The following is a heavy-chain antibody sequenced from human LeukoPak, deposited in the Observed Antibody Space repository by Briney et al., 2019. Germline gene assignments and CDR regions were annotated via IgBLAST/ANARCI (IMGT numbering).Heavy chain of an antibody. CDR2: IYYSGST. CDR3: ARGSYYDFWSGYYTGYYFDY. J-gene: IGHJ4*02. V-gene: IGHV4-31*03. CDR1: GGSISSGGYY. D-gene: IGHD3-3*01. Sequence: SETLSLTCTVSGGSISSGGYYWRWIRQHPGKGLEWIGYIYYSGSTYYNPSLKSRVTISVDTSKNQFSLKLSSVTAADTAVYYCARGSYYDFWSGYYTGYYFDYWGQGTLVTVSS.